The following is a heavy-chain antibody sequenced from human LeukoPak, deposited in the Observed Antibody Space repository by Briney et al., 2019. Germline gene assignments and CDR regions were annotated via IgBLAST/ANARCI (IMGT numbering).Heavy chain of an antibody. Sequence: SETLSLTCAVYGGSFSGYYRSWIRQPPGKGLEWIGEINHSGSTNYNPSLKSRVTISVDTSKNQFSLKLSSVTAADTAVYYCARETAAGIGYWGQGTLVTVSS. D-gene: IGHD6-13*01. CDR3: ARETAAGIGY. J-gene: IGHJ4*02. V-gene: IGHV4-34*01. CDR2: INHSGST. CDR1: GGSFSGYY.